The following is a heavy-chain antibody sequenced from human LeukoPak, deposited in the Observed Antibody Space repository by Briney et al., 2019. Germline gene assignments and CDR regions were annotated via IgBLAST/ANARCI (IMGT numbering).Heavy chain of an antibody. CDR2: ISGSGGST. D-gene: IGHD6-19*01. V-gene: IGHV3-23*01. CDR1: GFTFSSYA. CDR3: AKVINSGWYTQDGFDI. J-gene: IGHJ3*02. Sequence: GGSLRLSCAASGFTFSSYAMSWVRQAPGKGLEWVSAISGSGGSTYYADSVKGRFTISRDNSKNTLYLQMNSLRAEDTAVYYCAKVINSGWYTQDGFDIWGQGTMVTVSS.